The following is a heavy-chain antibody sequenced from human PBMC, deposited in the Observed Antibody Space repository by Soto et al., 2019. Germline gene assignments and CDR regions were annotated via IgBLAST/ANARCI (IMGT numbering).Heavy chain of an antibody. CDR2: IWYDGSNK. CDR1: GFTFSSYG. Sequence: QVQLVESGGGVVQPGRSLRLSCAASGFTFSSYGMHWVRQAPGKGLEWVAVIWYDGSNKYYADSVKGRFTISRDNSKNTLYLQMNSLRAEDTAVYYCARDRVSDSSGYYYWGKGTLVTVSS. CDR3: ARDRVSDSSGYYY. D-gene: IGHD3-22*01. V-gene: IGHV3-33*01. J-gene: IGHJ4*02.